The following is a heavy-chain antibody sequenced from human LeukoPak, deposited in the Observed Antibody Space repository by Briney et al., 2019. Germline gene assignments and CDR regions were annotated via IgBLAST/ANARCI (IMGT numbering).Heavy chain of an antibody. Sequence: SETLSLTCAVYGGSFSGYYWSWIRQPPGKGLEWIGEINHSGSTNYNPSLKSRVTISVDTSKNQFSLKLSSVTAADTAVYYWARRGYNPRNRYYYMDVWGKGSTVTISS. CDR3: ARRGYNPRNRYYYMDV. D-gene: IGHD1-14*01. V-gene: IGHV4-34*01. CDR2: INHSGST. CDR1: GGSFSGYY. J-gene: IGHJ6*03.